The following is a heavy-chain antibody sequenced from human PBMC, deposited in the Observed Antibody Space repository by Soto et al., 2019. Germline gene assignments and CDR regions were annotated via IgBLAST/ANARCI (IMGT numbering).Heavy chain of an antibody. V-gene: IGHV4-39*01. CDR2: IYYSGST. Sequence: SETLSLTCTVSGGSISSSSYYWGWIRQPPGKGLEWIGSIYYSGSTYYNPSLTSRVTISVDTSKNQFSLKLSSAPAADTAVYYSARRRYIAAAGYHHYRLAVSGQGTTVTVSS. J-gene: IGHJ6*02. CDR1: GGSISSSSYY. D-gene: IGHD6-13*01. CDR3: ARRRYIAAAGYHHYRLAV.